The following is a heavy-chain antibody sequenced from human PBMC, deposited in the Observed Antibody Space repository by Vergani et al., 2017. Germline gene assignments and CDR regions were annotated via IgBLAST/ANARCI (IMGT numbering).Heavy chain of an antibody. Sequence: QVQLVESGGGVVQPGRSLRLSCAASGFTFSSYGMHWVRQAPGKGLEWVAVIWYDGSNKYYADSVKGRFTISRDNSKNTLYLQMNSLRAEDTAVYYCARSGVPAAVYYYYYYMDVWGKGP. V-gene: IGHV3-33*01. CDR3: ARSGVPAAVYYYYYYMDV. D-gene: IGHD2-2*01. CDR2: IWYDGSNK. J-gene: IGHJ6*03. CDR1: GFTFSSYG.